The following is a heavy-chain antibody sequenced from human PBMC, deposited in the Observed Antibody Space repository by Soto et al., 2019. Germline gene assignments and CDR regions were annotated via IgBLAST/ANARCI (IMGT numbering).Heavy chain of an antibody. D-gene: IGHD3-22*01. V-gene: IGHV4-30-4*01. CDR3: ARMSYYYDKWYFDL. Sequence: SETLSLTCTVSGDSINNNDYYWNWIRQTPGKGLEWIGHVYYSGSTYYIPSLKSRLSMSVDTSKNQFSLKLSSVTAADTAIYYCARMSYYYDKWYFDLWGRGTLVTVSS. J-gene: IGHJ2*01. CDR1: GDSINNNDYY. CDR2: VYYSGST.